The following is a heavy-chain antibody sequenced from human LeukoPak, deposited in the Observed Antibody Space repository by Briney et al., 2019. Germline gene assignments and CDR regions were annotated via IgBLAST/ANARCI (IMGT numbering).Heavy chain of an antibody. Sequence: PSETLSLTCAVYGGSFSGYYWSWIRQPPGKGLEWIGEINHSGSTNYNPSLKSRVTISVDTSKNQLSLKLSSVTAADTAVYYCARERGIAAVPQGWFDPWGQGTLVTVSS. V-gene: IGHV4-34*01. CDR2: INHSGST. J-gene: IGHJ5*02. CDR3: ARERGIAAVPQGWFDP. CDR1: GGSFSGYY. D-gene: IGHD6-13*01.